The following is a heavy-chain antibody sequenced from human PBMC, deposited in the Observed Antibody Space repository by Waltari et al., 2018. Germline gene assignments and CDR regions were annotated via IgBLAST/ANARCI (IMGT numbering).Heavy chain of an antibody. V-gene: IGHV4-38-2*01. D-gene: IGHD3-3*01. J-gene: IGHJ4*02. CDR1: GYSIRSGYY. CDR3: ARHGTRITMTSSFEY. CDR2: IYHSGRT. Sequence: QVQLQEPGPGLVKPSETLSLTCVVSGYSIRSGYYWGWIRQPPGKGLERIGSIYHSGRTYYNPSLKSRVTISVDTSKNQFSLKLSSVTAADTAVYYCARHGTRITMTSSFEYWGQGTLVTVSS.